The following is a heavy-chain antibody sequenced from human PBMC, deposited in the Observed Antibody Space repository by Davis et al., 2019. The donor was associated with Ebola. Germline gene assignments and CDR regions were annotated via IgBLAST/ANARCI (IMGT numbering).Heavy chain of an antibody. CDR1: GGSFSGYY. Sequence: MPSETLSLTCAVYGGSFSGYYWSWIHQPPGKGLEWIGEINHSGSTNYNPSLKSRVTISVDTSKNQFSLKLSSVTAADTAVYYCARAVGAITSWFDPWGQGTLVTVSS. J-gene: IGHJ5*02. CDR2: INHSGST. D-gene: IGHD1-26*01. CDR3: ARAVGAITSWFDP. V-gene: IGHV4-34*01.